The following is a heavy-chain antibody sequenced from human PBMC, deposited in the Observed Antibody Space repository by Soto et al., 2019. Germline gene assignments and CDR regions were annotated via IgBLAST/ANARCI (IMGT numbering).Heavy chain of an antibody. CDR2: ISAYNGNT. Sequence: ASVKVSCKASGYTFTSYGISWVRQAPGQGLEWMGWISAYNGNTNYAQKLQGRVTMTTDTSTSTAYMELRSLRSDDTAVYYCARASLGELSLSYYYYGMDVWGQGTTVTVSS. J-gene: IGHJ6*02. CDR3: ARASLGELSLSYYYYGMDV. V-gene: IGHV1-18*01. CDR1: GYTFTSYG. D-gene: IGHD3-16*02.